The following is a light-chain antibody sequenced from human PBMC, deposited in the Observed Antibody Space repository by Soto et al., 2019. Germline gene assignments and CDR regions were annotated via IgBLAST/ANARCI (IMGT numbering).Light chain of an antibody. V-gene: IGLV2-14*03. Sequence: QSVPTQPASVSGSPGQSVTISRTGGSSDVGAYDRVSGYQQHPGRAPKLIRYDVNNRHSGVSNHFSGSKSGNTASLVISGLQANDEADYFGSAYSTTNILVFGSGTKVTVL. CDR2: DVN. CDR3: SAYSTTNILV. CDR1: SSDVGAYDR. J-gene: IGLJ1*01.